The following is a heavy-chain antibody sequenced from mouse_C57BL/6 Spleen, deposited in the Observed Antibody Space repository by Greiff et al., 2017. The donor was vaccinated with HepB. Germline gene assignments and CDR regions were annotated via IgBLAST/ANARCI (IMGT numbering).Heavy chain of an antibody. CDR2: IYPGDGDT. V-gene: IGHV1-80*01. CDR1: GYAFSSYW. CDR3: ARSVDYSFDY. Sequence: VQLVESGAELVKPGASVKISCKASGYAFSSYWMNWVKQRPGKGLEWIGQIYPGDGDTNYNGKFKGKATLTADKSSSTAYMQLSSLTSEDSAVYFCARSVDYSFDYWGQGTTLTVSS. J-gene: IGHJ2*01.